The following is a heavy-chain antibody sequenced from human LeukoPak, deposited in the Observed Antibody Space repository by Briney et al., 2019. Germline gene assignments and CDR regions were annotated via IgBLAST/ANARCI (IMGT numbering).Heavy chain of an antibody. V-gene: IGHV3-74*01. CDR3: ARGGGGDFKLYYFDY. J-gene: IGHJ4*02. D-gene: IGHD2-21*02. CDR2: INSDGSST. CDR1: GFTFSSYW. Sequence: GGSLRLSCAASGFTFSSYWMHWVRQAPGKGLVWVSRINSDGSSTSYADSVKGRFTISRDNAKNTLYLQMNSLRAEDTAVYYCARGGGGDFKLYYFDYWGQGTLVTVSS.